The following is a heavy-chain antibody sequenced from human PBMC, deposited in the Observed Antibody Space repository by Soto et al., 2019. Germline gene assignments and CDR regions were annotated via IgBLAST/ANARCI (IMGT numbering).Heavy chain of an antibody. Sequence: QVQLEQSGSEVKKSGSSVKVSCKASGYSFSSHALTWVRQAPGQGLEWMGGIIPVFGTPSYAQKVQGRVKISADKSTNPSKLALRSMRSEDTAVYYCARGGALSTSWYWGDGLDSWGQGTQVTVSS. CDR2: IIPVFGTP. V-gene: IGHV1-69*06. D-gene: IGHD6-13*01. CDR1: GYSFSSHA. J-gene: IGHJ4*02. CDR3: ARGGALSTSWYWGDGLDS.